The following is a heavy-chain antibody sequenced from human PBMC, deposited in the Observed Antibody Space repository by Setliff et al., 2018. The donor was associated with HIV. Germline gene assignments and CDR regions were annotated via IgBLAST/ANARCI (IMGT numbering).Heavy chain of an antibody. CDR3: ARGALLAVFDFDH. D-gene: IGHD3-10*01. Sequence: PSETLSLTCTVSGGSISSYYWSWIRQPPGKGLEWIGYIYYSGSTNYNPSLKSRVTISVDTSKNQFSLKLSSVTAADTAVYYCARGALLAVFDFDHWGHGTQVTVSS. CDR2: IYYSGST. J-gene: IGHJ4*01. CDR1: GGSISSYY. V-gene: IGHV4-59*08.